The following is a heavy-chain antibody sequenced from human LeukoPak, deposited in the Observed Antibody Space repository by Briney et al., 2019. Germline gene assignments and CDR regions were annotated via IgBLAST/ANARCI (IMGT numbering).Heavy chain of an antibody. Sequence: KPSETLSLTCTVSGGSISSYYWSWIRQPPGKGLEWIGYIYYSGSTNYNPSLKSRVTISVDTSKNQFSLKLSSVTAADTAVYYCARKGLSYYFDYWGQGTLVTVSS. V-gene: IGHV4-59*12. J-gene: IGHJ4*02. CDR2: IYYSGST. CDR3: ARKGLSYYFDY. CDR1: GGSISSYY.